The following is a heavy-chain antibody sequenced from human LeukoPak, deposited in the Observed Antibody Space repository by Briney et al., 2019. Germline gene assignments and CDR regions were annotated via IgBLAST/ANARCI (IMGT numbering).Heavy chain of an antibody. CDR3: AKDYCGGDCYSGWYFDL. D-gene: IGHD2-21*02. CDR2: TSHDGTSI. V-gene: IGHV3-7*03. J-gene: IGHJ2*01. CDR1: QFTFSNYW. Sequence: GGSLRLSCAASQFTFSNYWMSWVRQAPGKGLERVAHTSHDGTSIYYVDSVKGRFTISRDNAKNSLYLQMDSLRAEDTALYYCAKDYCGGDCYSGWYFDLWGRGTLVTVSS.